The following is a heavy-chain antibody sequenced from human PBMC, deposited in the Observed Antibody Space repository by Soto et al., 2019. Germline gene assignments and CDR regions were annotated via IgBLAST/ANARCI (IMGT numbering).Heavy chain of an antibody. CDR3: AGGPTWYYYAA. Sequence: ETLSLTCTVSGVSISSYYWSWIRQPPGKGLEWIGYIYYSGSTNYNPSLKSRVTISVDTSKNQFSLKLSSVTAADTAVYYCAGGPTWYYYAAGGQGTLVTVSS. J-gene: IGHJ4*02. V-gene: IGHV4-59*01. D-gene: IGHD3-10*01. CDR1: GVSISSYY. CDR2: IYYSGST.